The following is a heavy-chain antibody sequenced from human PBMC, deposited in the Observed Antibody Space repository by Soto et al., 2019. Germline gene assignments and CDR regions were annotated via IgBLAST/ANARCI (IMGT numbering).Heavy chain of an antibody. CDR1: GYTFTSYG. D-gene: IGHD1-1*01. CDR2: SSAYNSNT. J-gene: IGHJ5*02. V-gene: IGHV1-18*01. Sequence: QVQLVQSGAEVKKPGASVKVSCKASGYTFTSYGISWVRQDPGQGLEWMGWSSAYNSNTNYAQKLQGRVTMTTDTSTSTAYMELRSLRSDDTAVYYCARAQVTMGPTTLTTWGQGTLVTVSS. CDR3: ARAQVTMGPTTLTT.